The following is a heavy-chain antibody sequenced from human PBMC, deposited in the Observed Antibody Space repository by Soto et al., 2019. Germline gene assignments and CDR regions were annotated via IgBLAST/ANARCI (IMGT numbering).Heavy chain of an antibody. CDR2: INPSGGST. D-gene: IGHD5-12*01. V-gene: IGHV1-46*01. Sequence: GASVKVSCKASGYTFTSYYMHWVRQAPGQGLEWMGIINPSGGSTSYAQKFQGRVTMTRDTSTSTVYMELSSLRSEDTAVYYCAIIMGPESQWVPKNYYYYGMDVWGQGTTVTVSS. J-gene: IGHJ6*02. CDR3: AIIMGPESQWVPKNYYYYGMDV. CDR1: GYTFTSYY.